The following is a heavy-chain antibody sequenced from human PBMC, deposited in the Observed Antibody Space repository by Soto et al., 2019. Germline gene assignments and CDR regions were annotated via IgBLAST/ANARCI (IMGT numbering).Heavy chain of an antibody. Sequence: VGSLRLSCAASGFTFSSYAMHWVRQAPGKGLEWVAVISYDGSNKYYADSVKGRFTISRDNSKNTLYLQMNSLRAEDTAVYYCARGILTGYIDYWGQGTLVTVSS. D-gene: IGHD3-9*01. J-gene: IGHJ4*02. CDR1: GFTFSSYA. V-gene: IGHV3-30-3*01. CDR3: ARGILTGYIDY. CDR2: ISYDGSNK.